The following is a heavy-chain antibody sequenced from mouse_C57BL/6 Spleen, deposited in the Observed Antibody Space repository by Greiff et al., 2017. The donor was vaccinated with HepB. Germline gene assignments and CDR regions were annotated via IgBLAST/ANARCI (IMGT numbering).Heavy chain of an antibody. D-gene: IGHD2-3*01. Sequence: EVMLVESGPELVKPGASVKISCKASGYSFTGYYMNWVKQSPEKSLEWIGEINPSTGGTTYNQKFKAKATLTVDKSSSTAYMQLKSLTSEDSAVYYCASHIYDGYSRFAYWGQGTLVTVSA. V-gene: IGHV1-42*01. CDR2: INPSTGGT. J-gene: IGHJ3*01. CDR1: GYSFTGYY. CDR3: ASHIYDGYSRFAY.